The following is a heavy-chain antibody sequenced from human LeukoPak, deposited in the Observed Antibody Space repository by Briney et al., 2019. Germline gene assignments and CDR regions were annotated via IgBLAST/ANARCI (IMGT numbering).Heavy chain of an antibody. CDR1: GFTFSSYS. J-gene: IGHJ3*02. D-gene: IGHD3-16*01. CDR2: VKGDGTST. V-gene: IGHV3-74*01. Sequence: GGSLRLSCAASGFTFSSYSMNWVRQAPGKGLVWVSRVKGDGTSTIYADFVKGRFTISRDNAKNTIYLQMNSLRSDDTAVYYCATGLISAYETWGQGTVLTVSS. CDR3: ATGLISAYET.